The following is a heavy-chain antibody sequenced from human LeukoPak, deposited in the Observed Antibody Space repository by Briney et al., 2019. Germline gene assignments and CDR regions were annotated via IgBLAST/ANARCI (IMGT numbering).Heavy chain of an antibody. D-gene: IGHD2-2*01. J-gene: IGHJ4*02. CDR3: AGAIYCSSTSCYPGDY. V-gene: IGHV1-69*05. CDR1: GGTFSSYA. Sequence: SVKVSCKASGGTFSSYAISWVRQAPGRGLEWMGGIIPIFGTANYAQKFQGRVTITTDESTSTAYMELSSLRSEDTAVYYCAGAIYCSSTSCYPGDYWGQGTLVTVSS. CDR2: IIPIFGTA.